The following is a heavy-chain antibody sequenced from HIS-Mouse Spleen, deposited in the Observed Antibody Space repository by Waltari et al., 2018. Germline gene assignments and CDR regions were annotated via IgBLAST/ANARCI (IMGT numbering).Heavy chain of an antibody. V-gene: IGHV3-30*04. J-gene: IGHJ4*02. CDR1: GFTFSSYA. CDR3: ARRYSGYDLGY. CDR2: ISYDGSNK. Sequence: QVQLVESGGGVVQPGRSLRLSCAASGFTFSSYARHWVRQAPGKGLEWVAVISYDGSNKYYADSVKGRFTISRDNSKNTLYLQMNSLRAEDTAVYYCARRYSGYDLGYWGQGTLVTVSS. D-gene: IGHD5-12*01.